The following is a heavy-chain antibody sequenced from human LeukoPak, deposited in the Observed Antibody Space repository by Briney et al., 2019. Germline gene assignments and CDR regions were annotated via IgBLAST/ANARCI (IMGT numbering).Heavy chain of an antibody. CDR1: GFTFSSYG. J-gene: IGHJ6*03. CDR2: ISYDGSNK. V-gene: IGHV3-30*18. CDR3: AKGPGAMIAPYYYYYMDV. D-gene: IGHD3-22*01. Sequence: GGSLRLSCAASGFTFSSYGMHWVRQAPGKGLEWVAVISYDGSNKYYADSVKGRFTISRDNSKNTLYLQTNSLRAEDTAVYYCAKGPGAMIAPYYYYYMDVWGKGTTVTVSS.